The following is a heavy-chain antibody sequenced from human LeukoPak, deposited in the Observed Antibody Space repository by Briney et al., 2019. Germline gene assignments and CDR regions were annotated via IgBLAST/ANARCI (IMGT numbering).Heavy chain of an antibody. D-gene: IGHD3-22*01. CDR2: VYSGDSDT. CDR3: ARRYYYDSSGYYFGGYFDD. V-gene: IGHV5-51*01. CDR1: GYSFTTYW. J-gene: IGHJ4*02. Sequence: GESLKISCKGSGYSFTTYWIDWVRQMPGKGLEWMGTVYSGDSDTRYSPSFQGQVTISADKSISTAYLQWSSLKASDTAMYYCARRYYYDSSGYYFGGYFDDWGQGTLVTVSS.